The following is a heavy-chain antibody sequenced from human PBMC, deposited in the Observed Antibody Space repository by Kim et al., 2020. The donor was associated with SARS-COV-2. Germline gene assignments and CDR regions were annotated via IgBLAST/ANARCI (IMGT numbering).Heavy chain of an antibody. CDR1: GFTFSSYG. CDR2: ISYDGSNK. D-gene: IGHD3-22*01. CDR3: ARDGPPDYYDSSGYPGY. Sequence: GGSLRLSCAASGFTFSSYGMHWVRQAPGKGLEWVAVISYDGSNKYYADSVKGRFTISRDNSKNTLYLQMNSLRAEDTAVYYCARDGPPDYYDSSGYPGYWGQGTLVTVSS. J-gene: IGHJ4*02. V-gene: IGHV3-33*05.